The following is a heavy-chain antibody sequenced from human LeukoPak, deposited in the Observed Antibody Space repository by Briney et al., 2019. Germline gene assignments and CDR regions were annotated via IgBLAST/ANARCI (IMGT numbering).Heavy chain of an antibody. V-gene: IGHV3-13*01. CDR1: GFSVSTFD. CDR2: VGTNHDT. J-gene: IGHJ6*02. CDR3: TREWRGFASHYSGMDV. D-gene: IGHD3-3*01. Sequence: GGSLRLSCVASGFSVSTFDMYWVRQAAGGGLEWVAAVGTNHDTLYLGSVKGRFTISRENAKNSLSLEMSYLTVEDTAVYYCTREWRGFASHYSGMDVWGQGTAVIVSS.